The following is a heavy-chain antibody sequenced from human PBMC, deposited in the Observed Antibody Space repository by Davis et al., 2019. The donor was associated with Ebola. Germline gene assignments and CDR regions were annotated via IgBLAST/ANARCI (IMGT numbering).Heavy chain of an antibody. CDR3: ARRLGVSKDTRHDH. V-gene: IGHV1-3*01. D-gene: IGHD2-15*01. Sequence: ASVKVSCKASGYTFTSYVLHWVRQAPGQRLEWVGWINPYTGDTKYSQKFQGRVTMTRNTSISTAYMEVSSLRSEDTAVYYCARRLGVSKDTRHDHWGQGTLVTVSS. CDR2: INPYTGDT. CDR1: GYTFTSYV. J-gene: IGHJ4*02.